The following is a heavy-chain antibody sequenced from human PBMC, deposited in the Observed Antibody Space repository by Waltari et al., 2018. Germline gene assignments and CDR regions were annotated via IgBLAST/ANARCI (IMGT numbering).Heavy chain of an antibody. D-gene: IGHD3-10*01. CDR1: GGTFSSYA. CDR2: IVPTFGTA. CDR3: ARGGSTYYYGSGPIPYYYYGMDV. V-gene: IGHV1-69*06. Sequence: QVQLVQSGAEVKKPGSSVKVACNASGGTFSSYATSWGRQAPGQGPGGRGGIVPTFGTANYAQKFQGRVTITADKSTSTAYMELSSLRSEDTAVYYCARGGSTYYYGSGPIPYYYYGMDVWGQGTTVTVSS. J-gene: IGHJ6*02.